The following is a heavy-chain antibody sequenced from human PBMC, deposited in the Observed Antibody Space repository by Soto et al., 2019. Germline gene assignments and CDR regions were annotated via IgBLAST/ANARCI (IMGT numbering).Heavy chain of an antibody. D-gene: IGHD3-16*01. J-gene: IGHJ4*02. CDR2: IIPIIGVT. CDR3: ARESLGAKGEDH. Sequence: QVQLVQSGAEVKRPGSSVKVSCESSGDTFNSYVISWVRQAPGQGLEWMGGIIPIIGVTHYAQKFQGRVTISALSSTGTAYMELTNLGFEDTALYYCARESLGAKGEDHWGQGTLVIVSS. CDR1: GDTFNSYV. V-gene: IGHV1-69*17.